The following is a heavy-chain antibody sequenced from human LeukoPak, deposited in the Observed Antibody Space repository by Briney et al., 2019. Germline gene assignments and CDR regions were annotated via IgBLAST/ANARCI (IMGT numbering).Heavy chain of an antibody. V-gene: IGHV1-69*13. CDR2: IIPIFGTA. D-gene: IGHD3-9*01. CDR1: GGTFSSYA. Sequence: SVKVSCKASGGTFSSYAISWVRQAPGQGLEWMGGIIPIFGTANYAQKFQGRVTITADESTSTAYMELSSLRSEDTAVYYCARGVNFDWLSYYFDYWGQGTLVTVSS. J-gene: IGHJ4*02. CDR3: ARGVNFDWLSYYFDY.